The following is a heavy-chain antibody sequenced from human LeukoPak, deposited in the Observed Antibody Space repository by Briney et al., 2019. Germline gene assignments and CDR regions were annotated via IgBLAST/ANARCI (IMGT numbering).Heavy chain of an antibody. Sequence: ASVKVSCKASGGTFSSYAIIWVRQAPGQGLEWMGGIIPIFGTANYAQKFQGRVTITTDESTSTAYMELSSLRSDDTAVYYCARNGNYYYYGMDVWGQGTTVTVSS. CDR1: GGTFSSYA. J-gene: IGHJ6*02. CDR2: IIPIFGTA. V-gene: IGHV1-69*05. D-gene: IGHD2-8*01. CDR3: ARNGNYYYYGMDV.